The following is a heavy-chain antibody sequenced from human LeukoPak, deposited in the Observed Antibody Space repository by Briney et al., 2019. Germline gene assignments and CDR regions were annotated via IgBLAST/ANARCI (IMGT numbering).Heavy chain of an antibody. CDR2: ISYTGTYI. CDR3: ARYGADCFDY. J-gene: IGHJ4*02. V-gene: IGHV3-21*01. CDR1: GFMFSSYS. Sequence: GGSLRLSCAASGFMFSSYSMNWVRQAPGKGLEWVASISYTGTYIFYADSLKGRFTISRDNTENSLYLQMNSLRAEDTAVYYCARYGADCFDYWGQGTLVTVSS. D-gene: IGHD4/OR15-4a*01.